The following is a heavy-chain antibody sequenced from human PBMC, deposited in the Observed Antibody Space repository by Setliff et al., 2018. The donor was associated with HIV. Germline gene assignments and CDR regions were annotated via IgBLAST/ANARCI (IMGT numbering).Heavy chain of an antibody. CDR2: ISGSSTYW. CDR3: AREIRAGDYPPYNYYFYMDV. V-gene: IGHV3-21*01. J-gene: IGHJ6*03. CDR1: GFTFTNAW. Sequence: LRLSCKASGFTFTNAWMNWVRQTPGKGLEWVSSISGSSTYWKYADSVKGRFTISRDNAKNSLFLQMNSLRAEDTALYYCAREIRAGDYPPYNYYFYMDVWGKGTTVTVSS. D-gene: IGHD4-17*01.